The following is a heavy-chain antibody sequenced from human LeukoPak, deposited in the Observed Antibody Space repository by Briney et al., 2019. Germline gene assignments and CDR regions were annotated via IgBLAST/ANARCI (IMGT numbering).Heavy chain of an antibody. CDR2: ISGSGGST. CDR3: AKGSFHYDILTGYADYFGY. CDR1: GFTFSSYA. V-gene: IGHV3-23*01. J-gene: IGHJ4*02. Sequence: GGSLRLSCAASGFTFSSYAMSWVRQAPGKGLEWVSAISGSGGSTYYADSVKGRFTISRDNSKNTLYLQMNSLRAEDTAVYYCAKGSFHYDILTGYADYFGYWGQGTLVTVSS. D-gene: IGHD3-9*01.